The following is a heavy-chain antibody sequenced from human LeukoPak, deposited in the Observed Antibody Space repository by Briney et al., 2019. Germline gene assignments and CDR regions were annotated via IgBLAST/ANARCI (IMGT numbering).Heavy chain of an antibody. CDR1: GISLSRYW. V-gene: IGHV3-7*01. CDR2: IKQDESEK. CDR3: ARDSETVTSTSSWFDP. Sequence: GGSLRLSCAASGISLSRYWMSWVRQAPGEGLEWVANIKQDESEKDYVDSVRGRFTISRDDAQNSLYLQMNSLRAEDTAVYYCARDSETVTSTSSWFDPWGQGTLVTVSS. D-gene: IGHD6-19*01. J-gene: IGHJ5*02.